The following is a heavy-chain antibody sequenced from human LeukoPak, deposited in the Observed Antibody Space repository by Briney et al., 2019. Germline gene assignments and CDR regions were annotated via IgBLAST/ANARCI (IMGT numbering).Heavy chain of an antibody. J-gene: IGHJ3*02. CDR3: ARVPLARVTTMGRHAFDI. CDR1: GGSISSYY. D-gene: IGHD4-17*01. CDR2: IYTSGST. Sequence: PSETLSLTCTVSGGSISSYYWSWIRQPAGKGLEWIGRIYTSGSTNYNPSLKSRVTISVDTSKNQFSLKLSSVTAADTAVYYCARVPLARVTTMGRHAFDIWGQGTMVTVSS. V-gene: IGHV4-4*07.